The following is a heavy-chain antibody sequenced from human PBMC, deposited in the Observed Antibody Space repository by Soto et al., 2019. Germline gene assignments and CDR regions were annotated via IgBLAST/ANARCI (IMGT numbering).Heavy chain of an antibody. CDR2: ISGSGGST. CDR1: GFTFSSYA. CDR3: AKDQTTTGAYYHYGMDV. D-gene: IGHD1-7*01. V-gene: IGHV3-23*01. J-gene: IGHJ6*02. Sequence: TGGSLRLSCAASGFTFSSYAMSWVRQAPGKGLEWVSAISGSGGSTYYADSVKGRFTISRDNSKNTLYLQMNSLRAEDTAVYYCAKDQTTTGAYYHYGMDVWGQGXTVTVSS.